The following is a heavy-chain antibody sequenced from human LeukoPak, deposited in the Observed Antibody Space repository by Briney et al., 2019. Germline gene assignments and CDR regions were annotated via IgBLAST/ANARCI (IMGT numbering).Heavy chain of an antibody. CDR3: ARNMHYHESSGYYSVNYDGMDV. D-gene: IGHD3-22*01. CDR1: GYIFTGYA. CDR2: INTNTGNP. J-gene: IGHJ6*02. V-gene: IGHV7-4-1*02. Sequence: ASVKVSCKASGYIFTGYALNWVRQAPGQGLEWMGWINTNTGNPTYAQGVTGRFVFSLDTSVRTAYLQISSLGTEDTATYYCARNMHYHESSGYYSVNYDGMDVWGQGTTVTVAS.